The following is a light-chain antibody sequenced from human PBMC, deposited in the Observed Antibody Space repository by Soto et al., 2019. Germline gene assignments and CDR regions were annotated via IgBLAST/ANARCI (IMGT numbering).Light chain of an antibody. CDR3: SSYTSSSPLYV. CDR2: EVS. J-gene: IGLJ1*01. Sequence: QSVLTQPAYVSGSPGQSITISCTGTSSDVGGYNYVSWYQPHPGKAPKLMIYEVSNRPSGLSNRFFGSKSGNTASLTISWLQAEDEADYYCSSYTSSSPLYVFGTGTKVTVL. V-gene: IGLV2-14*01. CDR1: SSDVGGYNY.